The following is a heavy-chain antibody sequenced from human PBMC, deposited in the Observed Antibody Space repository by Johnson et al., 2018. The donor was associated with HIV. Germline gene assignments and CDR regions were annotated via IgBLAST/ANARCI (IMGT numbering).Heavy chain of an antibody. CDR1: GFTFSDYY. CDR3: STVGYDFWSGFLGHDAFDM. J-gene: IGHJ3*02. CDR2: IKRKSDGGTT. V-gene: IGHV3-15*01. Sequence: VQLVESGGGLVKPGGSLRLSCAASGFTFSDYYMSWIRQAPGKGLEWVGHIKRKSDGGTTDYAAPVKGRFTISRDDSKNMLYLQMKSLKTEDTAVYYCSTVGYDFWSGFLGHDAFDMWGQGTMVTVSS. D-gene: IGHD3-3*01.